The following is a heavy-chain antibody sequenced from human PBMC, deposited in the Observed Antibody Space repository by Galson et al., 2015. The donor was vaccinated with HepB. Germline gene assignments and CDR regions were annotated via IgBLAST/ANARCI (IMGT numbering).Heavy chain of an antibody. J-gene: IGHJ4*02. Sequence: SLRLSCAASGFTFSDYYMSWIRQAPGKGLEWVSYISSSGSTIYYADSVKGRFTISRDNSKNTLYLQMNSLRAEDTAVYYCATGRDGYNYNYFDYWGQGTLVTVSS. D-gene: IGHD5-24*01. V-gene: IGHV3-11*01. CDR3: ATGRDGYNYNYFDY. CDR1: GFTFSDYY. CDR2: ISSSGSTI.